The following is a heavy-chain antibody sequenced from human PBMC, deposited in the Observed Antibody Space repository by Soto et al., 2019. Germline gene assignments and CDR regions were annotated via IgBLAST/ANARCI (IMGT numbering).Heavy chain of an antibody. D-gene: IGHD2-2*01. CDR1: GFTFSSYS. V-gene: IGHV3-48*01. CDR2: ITSSSSAI. CDR3: AREGCSSTSCWLYAFDI. Sequence: GGSLRLSCAASGFTFSSYSMSWVRQAPGKGLEWVSYITSSSSAIYYADSVKGRFTISRDNAKNTLYLQMNSLRAEDTAVYYCAREGCSSTSCWLYAFDIWGQGTMVTVSS. J-gene: IGHJ3*02.